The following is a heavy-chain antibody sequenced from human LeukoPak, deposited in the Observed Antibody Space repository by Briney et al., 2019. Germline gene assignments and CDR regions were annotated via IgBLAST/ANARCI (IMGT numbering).Heavy chain of an antibody. CDR2: FDPEDSET. V-gene: IGHV1-24*01. Sequence: ASVKVSCKVSGYTLTELSMHWVRQAPGKGLEWMGGFDPEDSETIYAQKFQGRVTMTEDTSTDTAYMELSSLRSEDTAVYYCATVGYSSGWYYYYGMDVWGQGTTVTVSS. CDR3: ATVGYSSGWYYYYGMDV. CDR1: GYTLTELS. D-gene: IGHD6-19*01. J-gene: IGHJ6*02.